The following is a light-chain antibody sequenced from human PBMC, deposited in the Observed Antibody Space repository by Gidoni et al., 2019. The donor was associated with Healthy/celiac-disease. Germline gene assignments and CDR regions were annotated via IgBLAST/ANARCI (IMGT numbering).Light chain of an antibody. CDR3: AAWDDSLNGLVV. Sequence: SVLPHPPSASGTPGQRVTISCSGSSSNLGSNTVNWYHQLPGTAPKLLIYSNNQRPSGVPDRFSGSKSGTSASLAIRGLQSEDEADYYCAAWDDSLNGLVVFGGGTKLTVL. V-gene: IGLV1-44*01. CDR2: SNN. J-gene: IGLJ2*01. CDR1: SSNLGSNT.